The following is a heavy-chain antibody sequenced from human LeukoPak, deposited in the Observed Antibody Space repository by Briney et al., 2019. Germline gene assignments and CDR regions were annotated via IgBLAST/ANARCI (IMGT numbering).Heavy chain of an antibody. D-gene: IGHD3-3*01. CDR2: ISGSGGST. CDR1: GFTFSSYA. CDR3: ARTPNYDFWSGYYRPFGQERAFDI. V-gene: IGHV3-23*01. J-gene: IGHJ3*02. Sequence: GGSLRLSCAASGFTFSSYAMSWVRQAPGKGLEWVSAISGSGGSTYYADSVKGRFTISRDNSKNTLYLQMNSLRAEDTAVYYCARTPNYDFWSGYYRPFGQERAFDIWGQGTMVTVSS.